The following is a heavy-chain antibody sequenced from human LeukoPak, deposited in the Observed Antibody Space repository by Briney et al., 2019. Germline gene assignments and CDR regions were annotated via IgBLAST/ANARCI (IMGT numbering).Heavy chain of an antibody. CDR2: ISGDGGSS. CDR1: GFTFDDYA. D-gene: IGHD4/OR15-4a*01. Sequence: GGSLRLSCAASGFTFDDYAMHWVRQAPGKGLEWVSLISGDGGSSAYADSVKVRFTISRDNSKNYLYLQMNSLRTEDNALYYCAKENGYGGNDGDAFDIWGQGTMVTVSS. J-gene: IGHJ3*02. V-gene: IGHV3-43*02. CDR3: AKENGYGGNDGDAFDI.